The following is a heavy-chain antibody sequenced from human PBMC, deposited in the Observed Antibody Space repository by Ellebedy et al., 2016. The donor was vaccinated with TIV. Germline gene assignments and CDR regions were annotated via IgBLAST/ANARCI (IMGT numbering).Heavy chain of an antibody. J-gene: IGHJ6*02. Sequence: GESLKISXAASGFTFCRYDMHWVRQSTRKGLEWVASIDNAGDTYYPGSVKGRFTISRENAKNSLYLQMNSLRVEDTAVYYCTRFEIISGGGYGMDVWGQGTTVTVSS. CDR2: IDNAGDT. CDR3: TRFEIISGGGYGMDV. V-gene: IGHV3-13*01. CDR1: GFTFCRYD. D-gene: IGHD3-16*01.